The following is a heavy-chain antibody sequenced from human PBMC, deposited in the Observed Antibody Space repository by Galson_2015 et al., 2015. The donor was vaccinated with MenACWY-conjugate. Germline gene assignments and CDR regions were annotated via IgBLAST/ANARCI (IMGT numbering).Heavy chain of an antibody. D-gene: IGHD2-2*01. CDR2: INAGNGNT. Sequence: SVKVSCKASGYTFTNYAMHWVRQAPGQRLEWMGWINAGNGNTKYSQKFQGRVTITSDTSASTAYMELSSLRSEDTAVYYCAREIVVAPAASGGDYYYGTDVCGQATTVTASS. J-gene: IGHJ6*02. V-gene: IGHV1-3*01. CDR1: GYTFTNYA. CDR3: AREIVVAPAASGGDYYYGTDV.